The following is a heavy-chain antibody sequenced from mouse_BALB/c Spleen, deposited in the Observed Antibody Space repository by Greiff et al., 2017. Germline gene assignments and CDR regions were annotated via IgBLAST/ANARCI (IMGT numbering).Heavy chain of an antibody. CDR2: IWAGGST. CDR1: GFSLTSYG. V-gene: IGHV2-9*02. J-gene: IGHJ3*01. D-gene: IGHD1-1*01. Sequence: VKLVESGPGLVAPSQSLSITCTVSGFSLTSYGVHWVRQPPGKGLEWLGVIWAGGSTNYNSALMSRLSISKDNSKSQVFLKMNSLQTDDTAMYYCARVYYGSSYWFAYWGQGTLVTVSA. CDR3: ARVYYGSSYWFAY.